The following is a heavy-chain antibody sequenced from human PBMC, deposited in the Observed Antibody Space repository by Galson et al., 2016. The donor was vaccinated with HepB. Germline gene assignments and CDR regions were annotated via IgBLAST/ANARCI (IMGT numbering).Heavy chain of an antibody. Sequence: SETLSLTCTVSGGSISGHYWHWIRQPPGKGLEWIGYIYYSGSTKYNPSLKSRLTMSVDTSKNQFFVNLTSVTAADTAVYYCARGGYGDYSAPFHDSWGQGTLVTVSS. V-gene: IGHV4-59*11. CDR3: ARGGYGDYSAPFHDS. CDR1: GGSISGHY. D-gene: IGHD2-15*01. CDR2: IYYSGST. J-gene: IGHJ4*02.